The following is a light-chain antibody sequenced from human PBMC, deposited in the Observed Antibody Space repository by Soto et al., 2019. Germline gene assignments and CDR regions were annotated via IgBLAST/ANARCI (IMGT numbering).Light chain of an antibody. CDR2: EIF. Sequence: QSVLTQPASVSASPGQSISISCTGTTNDVGAFDYVSWYHQHPGEPPKLIIYEIFNRPSGVSHRFSGSKSGNSASLTISGLQAEDEADYYCSSYTTNNAHVFGGGTKLTVL. V-gene: IGLV2-14*01. J-gene: IGLJ2*01. CDR1: TNDVGAFDY. CDR3: SSYTTNNAHV.